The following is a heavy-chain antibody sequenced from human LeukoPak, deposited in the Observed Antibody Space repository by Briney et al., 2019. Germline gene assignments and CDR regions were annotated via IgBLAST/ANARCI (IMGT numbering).Heavy chain of an antibody. D-gene: IGHD2-21*01. CDR1: GGSFSGYS. CDR3: ARVIGEFDY. J-gene: IGHJ4*02. V-gene: IGHV4-34*12. Sequence: PSETLSLNCAVYGGSFSGYSWTWIRQPPGKGLEWLGEIFHNGTTKYNPSLKSRVTISVDTSKNQFSLKLSSVTAADTAVYYCARVIGEFDYWGQGTLVTVSS. CDR2: IFHNGTT.